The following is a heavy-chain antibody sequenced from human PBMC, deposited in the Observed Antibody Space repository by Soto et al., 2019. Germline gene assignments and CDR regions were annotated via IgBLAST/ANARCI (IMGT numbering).Heavy chain of an antibody. D-gene: IGHD6-6*01. V-gene: IGHV1-46*01. CDR3: AREPIEARPKLSYYYYGMDV. Sequence: ASVKVSCKASGYTFTSYYMHWVRQAPGQGLEWMGIINPSGGSTSYAQKFQGRVTMTRDTSTSTVYMELSSLRSEDTAVYYCAREPIEARPKLSYYYYGMDVWGQGTTVTVSS. CDR2: INPSGGST. CDR1: GYTFTSYY. J-gene: IGHJ6*02.